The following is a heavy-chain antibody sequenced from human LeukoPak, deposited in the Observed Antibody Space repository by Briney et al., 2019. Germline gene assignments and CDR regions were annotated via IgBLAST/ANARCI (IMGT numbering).Heavy chain of an antibody. CDR2: INPNSGGT. CDR3: AKEPALWFGGI. CDR1: GYTFTGHY. Sequence: ASVKVSCKASGYTFTGHYMHWVRQAPGQGLEWMGRINPNSGGTNYAQKFQGRVTMTRDTSISTAYMELSRLRSDDTAVYYCAKEPALWFGGIWGQGTMVTVSS. D-gene: IGHD3-10*01. J-gene: IGHJ3*02. V-gene: IGHV1-2*06.